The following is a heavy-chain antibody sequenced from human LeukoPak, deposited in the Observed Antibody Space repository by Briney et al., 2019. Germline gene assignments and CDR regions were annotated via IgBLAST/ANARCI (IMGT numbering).Heavy chain of an antibody. Sequence: PGGSLRLSCAASGFTFSTYEMNWVRQAPGKGLEWVSYISSRGSPIYYAVSVKGRFTISRDNAKNSLYLQMNSLRAEDTAVYYCTGYSSIFLDVLVWGQGTLVTVSS. D-gene: IGHD6-19*01. CDR3: TGYSSIFLDVLV. CDR1: GFTFSTYE. V-gene: IGHV3-48*03. J-gene: IGHJ4*02. CDR2: ISSRGSPI.